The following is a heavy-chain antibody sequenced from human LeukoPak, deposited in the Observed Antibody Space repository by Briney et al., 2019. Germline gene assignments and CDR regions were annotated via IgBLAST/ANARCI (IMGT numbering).Heavy chain of an antibody. J-gene: IGHJ6*04. CDR2: INSDGSST. D-gene: IGHD3-16*01. CDR3: ARGRRGSYYYYYGMDV. CDR1: GFTFSSYW. V-gene: IGHV3-74*01. Sequence: PGGSLRLSCAAPGFTFSSYWMHWVRQAPVKGLVWVSRINSDGSSTSYADSVKGRFTISRDNAKNTLYLQMNSLRAEDTAVYYCARGRRGSYYYYYGMDVWGKGTTVTVSS.